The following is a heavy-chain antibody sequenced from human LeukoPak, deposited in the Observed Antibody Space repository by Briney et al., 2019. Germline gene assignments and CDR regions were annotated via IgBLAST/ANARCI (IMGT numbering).Heavy chain of an antibody. J-gene: IGHJ3*02. CDR1: GFTVSTNH. CDR2: IYSGGSI. V-gene: IGHV3-53*01. CDR3: AKGYCSSTSCWRGAFDI. Sequence: GGSLRLSCAASGFTVSTNHMSWVRQTPGKGLEWVSTIYSGGSIYYADSVKGRFTISRDNSKNTLYLQMNSLRAEDTAVYYCAKGYCSSTSCWRGAFDIWGQGTMVTVSS. D-gene: IGHD2-2*01.